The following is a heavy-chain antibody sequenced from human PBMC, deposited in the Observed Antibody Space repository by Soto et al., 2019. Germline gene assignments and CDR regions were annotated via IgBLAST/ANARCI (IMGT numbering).Heavy chain of an antibody. CDR2: ISSSSNTI. Sequence: ESLRLSNAASGFAFRPYSMNWVRQAPGKRKEWLSYISSSSNTITYADSVRGRFTVSRENAKNSLYLQMNSLRAGDSAVYYCGRIFGCVGSCPARGIVWDYWSQGTLV. V-gene: IGHV3-48*01. CDR3: GRIFGCVGSCPARGIVWDY. CDR1: GFAFRPYS. J-gene: IGHJ4*02. D-gene: IGHD2-15*01.